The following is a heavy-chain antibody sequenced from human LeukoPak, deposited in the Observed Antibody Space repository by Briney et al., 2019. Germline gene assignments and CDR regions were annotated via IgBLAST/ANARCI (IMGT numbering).Heavy chain of an antibody. CDR3: TSCGGDCYSGFDY. V-gene: IGHV3-73*01. J-gene: IGHJ4*02. D-gene: IGHD2-21*02. Sequence: GGSLRLSCAASGFTFSGTGMHWVRLASGQGLEWVGLIRSKANSYATAYAASVKGRFIISRSDSNNSAYLQMNSLKTEDTAVYYCTSCGGDCYSGFDYWGQGTLVTVSS. CDR2: IRSKANSYAT. CDR1: GFTFSGTG.